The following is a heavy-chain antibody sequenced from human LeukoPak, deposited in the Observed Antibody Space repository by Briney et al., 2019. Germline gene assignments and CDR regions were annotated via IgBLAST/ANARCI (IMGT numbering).Heavy chain of an antibody. J-gene: IGHJ3*02. Sequence: GGSLRLSCAVSGFIVSSYSMNWVRQAPGKGLEWDSSISSSSSYIYYADSVKGRFTISRDNAKNSLYLQMNSLRAEDTAVYYCAREVVPAAISFDAFDIWGQGTMVTVSS. D-gene: IGHD2-2*02. V-gene: IGHV3-21*01. CDR1: GFIVSSYS. CDR2: ISSSSSYI. CDR3: AREVVPAAISFDAFDI.